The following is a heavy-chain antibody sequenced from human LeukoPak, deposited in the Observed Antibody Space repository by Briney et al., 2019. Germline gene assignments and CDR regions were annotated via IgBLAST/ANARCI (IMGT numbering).Heavy chain of an antibody. CDR3: ARGPYGDYARD. V-gene: IGHV4-59*01. Sequence: SETLSLTCTVSGGSISSYYWSWIRQPPGKGLEWIGYIYYSGSTNYNPSLKSRVTISVDTSKNQFSLKLSSVTAADTAVYYCARGPYGDYARDWGQGTLVTVSS. CDR2: IYYSGST. J-gene: IGHJ4*02. D-gene: IGHD4-17*01. CDR1: GGSISSYY.